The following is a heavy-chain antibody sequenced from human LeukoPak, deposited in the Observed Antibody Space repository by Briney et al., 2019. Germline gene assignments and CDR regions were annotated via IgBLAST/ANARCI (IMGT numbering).Heavy chain of an antibody. CDR3: ARNMIYGVLRFDY. J-gene: IGHJ4*02. V-gene: IGHV4-59*12. D-gene: IGHD3-22*01. CDR1: GGSISSYY. CDR2: IYYSWST. Sequence: SETLSLTCTVSGGSISSYYWSWLRQPPGKGLEGIGYIYYSWSTYYNPSLKQRLPISVDTYKNQFSLKLSSVTAADTAVYYCARNMIYGVLRFDYWGQGTLVTVSS.